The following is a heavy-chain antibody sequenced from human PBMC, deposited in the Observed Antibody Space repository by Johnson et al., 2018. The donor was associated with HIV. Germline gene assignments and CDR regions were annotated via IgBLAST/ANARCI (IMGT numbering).Heavy chain of an antibody. CDR1: GFTFDDYA. CDR3: AKDLEEGQQWLIGAFDI. Sequence: QVQLVESGGGLVQPGRSMRLSCAASGFTFDDYAMHWVRQAPGKGLEWVAAMWYDGSNKYYADSVKGRFTISRDNSKNTLYLQMNSLRAEDTAVYYCAKDLEEGQQWLIGAFDIRGQGTMVTVSS. J-gene: IGHJ3*02. D-gene: IGHD6-19*01. V-gene: IGHV3-30*18. CDR2: MWYDGSNK.